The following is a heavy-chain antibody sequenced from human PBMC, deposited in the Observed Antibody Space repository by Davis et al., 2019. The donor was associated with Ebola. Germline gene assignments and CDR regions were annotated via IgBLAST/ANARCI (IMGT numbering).Heavy chain of an antibody. CDR1: GFLFSSYA. J-gene: IGHJ4*02. D-gene: IGHD3-10*01. CDR2: ISASGGAT. CDR3: AKELTSYYGSGDFFEY. Sequence: PGGSLRLSCAASGFLFSSYAMRWVRQAPGRGLEWVSSISASGGATFYADSVKGRIVMSRDNSNDTLYLRMNNRRAEDTAIYYCAKELTSYYGSGDFFEYWGQGILVTVSS. V-gene: IGHV3-23*01.